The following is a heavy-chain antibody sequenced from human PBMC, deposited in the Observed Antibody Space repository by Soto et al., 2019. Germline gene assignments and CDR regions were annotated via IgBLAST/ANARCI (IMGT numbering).Heavy chain of an antibody. J-gene: IGHJ4*02. CDR2: INPSGGST. Sequence: ASVKVSCKASGYTFTSYYMHWVRQAPGQGLEWMGIINPSGGSTSYAQKFQGRVTMTRDTSTSTVYMELSSLRSEDTAVYYCARESYGGTPTYYFDYWGQGTLVTVSS. CDR1: GYTFTSYY. CDR3: ARESYGGTPTYYFDY. D-gene: IGHD4-17*01. V-gene: IGHV1-46*01.